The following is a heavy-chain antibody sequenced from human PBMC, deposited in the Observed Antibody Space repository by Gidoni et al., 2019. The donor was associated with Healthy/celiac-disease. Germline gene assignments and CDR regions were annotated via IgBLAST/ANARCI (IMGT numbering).Heavy chain of an antibody. CDR3: AKGPGFGVANYSPLYYYGMDV. V-gene: IGHV3-23*01. CDR2: ISGSGGST. Sequence: EVQLLESGGGLVQPGGSLRLSCAASGFTFSSYAMRWVRQAPGKGLELVSAISGSGGSTYYADSVKGRFTISRDNSKNTLYLQMNSLRAEDTAVYYCAKGPGFGVANYSPLYYYGMDVWGQGTTVTVSS. D-gene: IGHD3-3*01. J-gene: IGHJ6*02. CDR1: GFTFSSYA.